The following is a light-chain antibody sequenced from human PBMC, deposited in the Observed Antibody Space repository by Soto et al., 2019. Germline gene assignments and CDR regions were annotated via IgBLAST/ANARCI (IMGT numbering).Light chain of an antibody. J-gene: IGKJ3*01. Sequence: DIQLTQSPSFLPASVGDRVTITCRASQDVSRYLAWYQQKPGKAPNLLIYAASTLRSGVPSRFSGSGSETEFTLTISSLQPEDFATYYCQQLNSYVFAFGPGTKVDIK. CDR1: QDVSRY. CDR3: QQLNSYVFA. CDR2: AAS. V-gene: IGKV1-9*01.